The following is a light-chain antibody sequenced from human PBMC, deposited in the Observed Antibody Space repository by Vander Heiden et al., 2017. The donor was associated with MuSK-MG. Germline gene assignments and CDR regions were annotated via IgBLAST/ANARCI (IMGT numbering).Light chain of an antibody. J-gene: IGKJ1*01. Sequence: DIQMTQSPSTLSASVGDRVTITCRASQSIRSWLAWYQQKPGKAPKLLIYDASSLKSGVPSRFSGSGSGTEFTLTISSLQPDDFATYYCQQDNSYWTFGQGTTVEIK. CDR2: DAS. CDR3: QQDNSYWT. CDR1: QSIRSW. V-gene: IGKV1-5*01.